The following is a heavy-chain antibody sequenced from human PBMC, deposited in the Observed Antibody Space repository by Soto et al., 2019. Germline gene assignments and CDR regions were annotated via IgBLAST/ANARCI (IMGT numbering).Heavy chain of an antibody. CDR3: TRDPYVD. D-gene: IGHD3-16*01. CDR2: INGDGSST. J-gene: IGHJ4*02. Sequence: LRLSCAASGFTFSNFRMQWVRQAPGKGLEWLSRINGDGSSTTYADSVKGRFTISRDNPKNTMYLQMNSLRTEDTAVYYCTRDPYVDWGQGTLVTVSS. V-gene: IGHV3-74*01. CDR1: GFTFSNFR.